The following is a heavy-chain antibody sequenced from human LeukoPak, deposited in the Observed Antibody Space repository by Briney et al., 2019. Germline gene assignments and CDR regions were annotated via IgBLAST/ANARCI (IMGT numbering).Heavy chain of an antibody. J-gene: IGHJ6*04. CDR1: GFTFTNNF. CDR2: IKQDGSEK. CDR3: AELGITMIGGV. V-gene: IGHV3-7*01. Sequence: AGGSLRLSCAASGFTFTNNFMSWVRQVPGKGLEWVASIKQDGSEKTYADSVKGRFTISRDNAKNSLYLQMNSLRAEDTAVYYCAELGITMIGGVWGKGTTVTISS. D-gene: IGHD3-10*02.